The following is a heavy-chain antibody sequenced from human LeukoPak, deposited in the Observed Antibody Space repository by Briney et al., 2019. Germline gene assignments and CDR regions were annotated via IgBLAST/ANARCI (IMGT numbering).Heavy chain of an antibody. J-gene: IGHJ4*02. CDR2: IKQDGSEK. CDR3: ARDAYDSSGYYYY. D-gene: IGHD3-22*01. Sequence: GGSLRLSCAASGFTFSIYWMSWVRQAPGQGLEWVANIKQDGSEKYYVDSVKGRFTISRDNAKNSLYLQMNSLRAEDTAVYYCARDAYDSSGYYYYWGQGTLVTVSS. CDR1: GFTFSIYW. V-gene: IGHV3-7*01.